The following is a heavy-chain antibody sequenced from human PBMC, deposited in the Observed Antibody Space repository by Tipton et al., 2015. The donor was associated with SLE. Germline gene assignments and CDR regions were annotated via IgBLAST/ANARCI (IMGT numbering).Heavy chain of an antibody. Sequence: QSGAEVKKPGASVKVSCKASGYTFTSYDINWVRQATGQGLEWMGWMNPNSGNTGYAQKFQGRVTITRNTSIRTAYMELSSLRSEDTAVYYCARRRAYCGGDCQFDYWGQGTLVTVSS. V-gene: IGHV1-8*03. CDR3: ARRRAYCGGDCQFDY. CDR2: MNPNSGNT. J-gene: IGHJ4*02. CDR1: GYTFTSYD. D-gene: IGHD2-21*01.